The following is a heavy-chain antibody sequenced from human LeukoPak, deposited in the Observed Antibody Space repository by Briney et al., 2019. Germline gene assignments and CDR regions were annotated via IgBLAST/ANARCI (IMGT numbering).Heavy chain of an antibody. Sequence: SETLSLTCTVSGGSISSSSYYWGWIRQPPGKGLEWIGSIYHSGSTYYNPSRKSRVTISVDTSKHQFSLKLSSVTAADTAVYYCARAPNAGGNGAFDIWGQGTMVTVSS. CDR2: IYHSGST. J-gene: IGHJ3*02. D-gene: IGHD4-23*01. CDR3: ARAPNAGGNGAFDI. V-gene: IGHV4-39*07. CDR1: GGSISSSSYY.